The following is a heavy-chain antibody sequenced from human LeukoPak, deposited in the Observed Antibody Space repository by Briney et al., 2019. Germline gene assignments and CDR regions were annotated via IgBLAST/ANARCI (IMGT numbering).Heavy chain of an antibody. V-gene: IGHV4-39*07. J-gene: IGHJ3*02. CDR1: GGSISSGSYY. CDR3: ARYGSYVGGAFDI. CDR2: IYQSGST. Sequence: PSETLSLTCTVSGGSISSGSYYWSWIRQPPGKGLEWIGSIYQSGSTYYNPSLKSRATISVDTSKNQFSLKLSSVTAADTAVHYCARYGSYVGGAFDIWGQGTMVTVSS. D-gene: IGHD3-16*01.